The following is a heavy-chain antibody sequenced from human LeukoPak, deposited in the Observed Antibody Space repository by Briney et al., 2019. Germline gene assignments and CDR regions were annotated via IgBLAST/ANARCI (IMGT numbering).Heavy chain of an antibody. CDR2: ICYSWST. D-gene: IGHD6-6*01. CDR3: ARSSVAGSSRFDY. J-gene: IGHJ4*02. V-gene: IGHV4-59*12. CDR1: GGSISSYY. Sequence: SETLSLTCTVSGGSISSYYYSWVRQPPGQGLERIGYICYSWSTNYYPSLKSRVTISVDTSKNQFSLKLSSVTAADTAVYYCARSSVAGSSRFDYWGQGTLVTVSS.